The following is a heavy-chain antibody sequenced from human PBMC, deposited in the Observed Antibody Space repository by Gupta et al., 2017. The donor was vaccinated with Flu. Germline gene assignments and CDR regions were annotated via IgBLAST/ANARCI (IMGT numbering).Heavy chain of an antibody. V-gene: IGHV4-34*01. J-gene: IGHJ6*03. Sequence: RQPPGKGLEWIGEINHSGSTNYNPSLKSRVTISVDTSKNQFSLKLSSVTAADTAVYYCARSSAAAGIGITAVYYYYYMDVWGKGTTVTVSS. CDR3: ARSSAAAGIGITAVYYYYYMDV. D-gene: IGHD6-13*01. CDR2: INHSGST.